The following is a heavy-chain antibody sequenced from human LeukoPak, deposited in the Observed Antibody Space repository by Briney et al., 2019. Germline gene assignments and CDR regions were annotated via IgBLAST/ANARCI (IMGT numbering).Heavy chain of an antibody. CDR2: TRNKANSYTT. Sequence: GGSLRLSCAASGFTFSDHYMDWVRQAPGKGLEWVGRTRNKANSYTTEYAASVKGRFTISRDDSKNSLYLQMNSLKTEDTAVYYCARWDQLLYYMDVWGKGTTVTVSS. CDR1: GFTFSDHY. CDR3: ARWDQLLYYMDV. J-gene: IGHJ6*03. D-gene: IGHD2-2*01. V-gene: IGHV3-72*01.